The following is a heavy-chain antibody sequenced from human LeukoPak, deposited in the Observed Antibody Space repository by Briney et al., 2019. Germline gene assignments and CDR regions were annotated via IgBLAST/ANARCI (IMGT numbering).Heavy chain of an antibody. CDR1: GYTFTSYY. CDR2: INPNSGGT. CDR3: ARISYYGSGSYYPWFDP. D-gene: IGHD3-10*01. J-gene: IGHJ5*02. Sequence: ASVKVSCKASGYTFTSYYMHWVRQAPGQGLEWMGWINPNSGGTNYAQKFQGRVTMTRDTSISTAYMELSRLRSDDTAVYYCARISYYGSGSYYPWFDPWGQGTLVTVSS. V-gene: IGHV1-2*02.